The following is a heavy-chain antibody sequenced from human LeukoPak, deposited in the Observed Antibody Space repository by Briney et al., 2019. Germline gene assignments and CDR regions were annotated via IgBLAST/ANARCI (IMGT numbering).Heavy chain of an antibody. Sequence: SVKVSCKASGGTFSSYAISWVRQAPGQGLEWMGRIIPILGIANFAQKFQGRVTITADKSTSTAYMELSSLRSEDTAVYYCAREYSGYDQNWFDPWGQGTLVTVSS. V-gene: IGHV1-69*04. CDR3: AREYSGYDQNWFDP. D-gene: IGHD5-12*01. CDR1: GGTFSSYA. J-gene: IGHJ5*02. CDR2: IIPILGIA.